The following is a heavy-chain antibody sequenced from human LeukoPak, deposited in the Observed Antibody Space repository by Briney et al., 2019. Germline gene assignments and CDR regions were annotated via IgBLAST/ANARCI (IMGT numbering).Heavy chain of an antibody. CDR3: AKEPNINYVPENWFDP. J-gene: IGHJ5*02. CDR1: GFTFSTNA. V-gene: IGHV3-23*01. D-gene: IGHD4-11*01. Sequence: GGSLRLPCLTSGFTFSTNAMSWVRQAPGKGLEWISGISGSGASTYYADSVTGRFTISRDNSRNTLYLQMNSLRGDDTAVYYCAKEPNINYVPENWFDPWGQGTLVTVSS. CDR2: ISGSGAST.